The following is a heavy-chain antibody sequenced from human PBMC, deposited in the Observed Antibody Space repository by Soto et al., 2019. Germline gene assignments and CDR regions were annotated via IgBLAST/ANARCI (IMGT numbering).Heavy chain of an antibody. V-gene: IGHV4-31*03. CDR1: GASISSGGSY. CDR2: IYYRGNT. J-gene: IGHJ4*02. Sequence: QVQLQESGPGLVKPSQTLSLTCTVSGASISSGGSYWSWIRQHPGKGLEWIGYIYYRGNTYYNTSLQSRVTISADTSKNQFALRLTSVTAADTAVYYCARVDGTVTSYFIDSWGQGTLVTVSS. D-gene: IGHD4-17*01. CDR3: ARVDGTVTSYFIDS.